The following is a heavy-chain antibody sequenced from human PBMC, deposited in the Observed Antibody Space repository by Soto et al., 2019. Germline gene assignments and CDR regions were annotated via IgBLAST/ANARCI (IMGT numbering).Heavy chain of an antibody. V-gene: IGHV1-69*13. CDR3: ARLRCSSTSCYDYYYYGMDV. CDR1: GGTFSSYA. J-gene: IGHJ6*02. CDR2: IIPIFGTA. D-gene: IGHD2-2*01. Sequence: SVKVSCKASGGTFSSYAISWVRQAPGQGLEWMGGIIPIFGTANYAQKFQGRVTITADESTSTAYMELSSLRSEDTAVYYCARLRCSSTSCYDYYYYGMDVWGQGTTVTVSS.